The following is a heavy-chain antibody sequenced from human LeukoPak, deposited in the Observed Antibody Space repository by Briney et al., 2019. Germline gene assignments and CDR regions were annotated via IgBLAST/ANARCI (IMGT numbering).Heavy chain of an antibody. CDR2: INPDSGVT. CDR1: GYTFTDYY. CDR3: ARDKASSGWYYFDY. D-gene: IGHD6-19*01. Sequence: ASVKVSCKASGYTFTDYYMHWVRQAPGQGLEWMGWINPDSGVTNYPQKFQGRVTMTRDTSSSTAYMELISLRSDDTAVYYCARDKASSGWYYFDYWGQGTLVTVSS. V-gene: IGHV1-2*02. J-gene: IGHJ4*02.